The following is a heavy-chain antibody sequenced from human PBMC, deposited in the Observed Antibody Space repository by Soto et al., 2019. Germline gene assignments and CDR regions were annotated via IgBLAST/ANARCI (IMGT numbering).Heavy chain of an antibody. CDR2: ISSSSSTI. J-gene: IGHJ4*02. CDR1: GFTFSSHN. CDR3: ARDSSYYDSSGYIKRLFDD. Sequence: GGSMRLSCAASGFTFSSHNMNWVRQAPGKGLEWVSYISSSSSTIYYADSVEGRFTISRDNAKNSLYLQMNSLRDEDTAVYYCARDSSYYDSSGYIKRLFDDWGQVTLVTVSS. V-gene: IGHV3-48*02. D-gene: IGHD3-22*01.